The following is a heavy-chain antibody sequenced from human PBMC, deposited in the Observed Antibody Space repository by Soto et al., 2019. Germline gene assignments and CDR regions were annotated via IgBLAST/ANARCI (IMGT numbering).Heavy chain of an antibody. J-gene: IGHJ3*01. Sequence: LRLSCAASGFTFNSYWMTWVRQAPGKGLEWVANINTDGSQKHSVDSVKGRFTFSRDNAKNSLYLQMNSLRAEDTAVYYCARVSRRNTFDVWGQGTMVTVS. CDR2: INTDGSQK. V-gene: IGHV3-7*01. CDR1: GFTFNSYW. CDR3: ARVSRRNTFDV.